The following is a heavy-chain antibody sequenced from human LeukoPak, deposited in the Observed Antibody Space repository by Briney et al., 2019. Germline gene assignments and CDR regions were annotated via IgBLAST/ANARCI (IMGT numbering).Heavy chain of an antibody. V-gene: IGHV1-2*04. Sequence: RASVKVSCKASGYTFTGYYMHWVRQAPGQGLEWMGWINPNSGGTNYAQKFQGWVTMTRDTSISTAYMELSRLRSDDTAVYYCARSHPGLSSGYYGDYWGQGTLVTVSS. D-gene: IGHD3-22*01. CDR2: INPNSGGT. CDR3: ARSHPGLSSGYYGDY. CDR1: GYTFTGYY. J-gene: IGHJ4*02.